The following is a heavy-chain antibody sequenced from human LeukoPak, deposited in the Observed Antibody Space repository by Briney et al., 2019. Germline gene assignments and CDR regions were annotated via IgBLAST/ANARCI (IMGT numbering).Heavy chain of an antibody. CDR3: AKMSSSSNWFDP. V-gene: IGHV4-30-2*01. Sequence: SETLSLTCAVSGGSMSSGGYSWSWIRQPPGKGLEFIGYIYHSGNTYYIPSLKSRVTISVDRSKNQLSLKLTTVTAADTAVYFCAKMSSSSNWFDPWGQGTLVTVSS. CDR1: GGSMSSGGYS. D-gene: IGHD6-6*01. CDR2: IYHSGNT. J-gene: IGHJ5*02.